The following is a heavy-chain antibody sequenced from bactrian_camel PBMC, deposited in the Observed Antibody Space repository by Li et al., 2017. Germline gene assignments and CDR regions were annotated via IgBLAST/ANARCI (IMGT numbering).Heavy chain of an antibody. J-gene: IGHJ6*01. Sequence: VQLVESGGGSVQAGGSLTLSCAASGDIFDNACVAWLRQTPGKEREGVASIDADGRGAYADSVKDKFTISKDNANSTTFLQMNSLEPEGSAMYYCAAKSPGGGWYAPGSYNAWGQGTQVTVS. D-gene: IGHD6*01. CDR2: IDADGRG. CDR3: AAKSPGGGWYAPGSYNA. CDR1: GDIFDNAC. V-gene: IGHV3S55*01.